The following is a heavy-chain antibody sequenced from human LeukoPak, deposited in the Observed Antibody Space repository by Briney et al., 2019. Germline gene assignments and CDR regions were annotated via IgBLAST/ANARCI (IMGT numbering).Heavy chain of an antibody. CDR3: ARDALLRYYYDSSGYYHFDY. CDR2: ISAYNGNT. V-gene: IGHV1-18*01. D-gene: IGHD3-22*01. CDR1: GYTFTSYG. Sequence: ASVKVSXKASGYTFTSYGISWVRQAPGQGLEWMGWISAYNGNTNYAQKLQGRVTMTTDTSTSTAYMELRSLRSDDTAVYYCARDALLRYYYDSSGYYHFDYWGQGTLVTVSS. J-gene: IGHJ4*02.